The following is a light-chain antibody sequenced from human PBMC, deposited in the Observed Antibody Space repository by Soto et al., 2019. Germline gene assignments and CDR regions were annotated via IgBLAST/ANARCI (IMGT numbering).Light chain of an antibody. CDR1: QTISGTY. J-gene: IGKJ1*01. CDR2: SSS. CDR3: QQYNNWPRT. Sequence: EIVLTQSPGTLSLSPGERATLSCRASQTISGTYLAWYQQKPGQAPRLLIYSSSSRAAGVSDRFSGSGSGTDFSLTISRLEPEDFAVYYCQQYNNWPRTFGQGTKVDIK. V-gene: IGKV3-20*01.